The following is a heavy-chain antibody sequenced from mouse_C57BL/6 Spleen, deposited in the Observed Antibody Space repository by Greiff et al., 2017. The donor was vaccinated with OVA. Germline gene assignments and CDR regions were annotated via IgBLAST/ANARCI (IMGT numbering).Heavy chain of an antibody. CDR3: ARGYYGSGPSWFAY. CDR1: GYTFTSYG. Sequence: VQLVESGAELAWPGASVKLSCKASGYTFTSYGISWVKQRTGQGLEWIGEIYPRSGNTYYNEKFKGKATLTADKSSSTAYMELRSLTSEDSAVYVCARGYYGSGPSWFAYWGQGTLVTVSA. V-gene: IGHV1-81*01. J-gene: IGHJ3*01. CDR2: IYPRSGNT. D-gene: IGHD1-1*01.